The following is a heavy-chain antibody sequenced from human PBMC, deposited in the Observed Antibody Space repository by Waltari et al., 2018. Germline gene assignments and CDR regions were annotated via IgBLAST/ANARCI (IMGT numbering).Heavy chain of an antibody. CDR1: GDSISSSYW. J-gene: IGHJ4*02. D-gene: IGHD2-15*01. CDR3: ARDRGRGLYLDS. Sequence: QLQLQESGPGLVKPSGTLSLTCTVSGDSISSSYWWSWVRQPPGKGLEWIGQIHGSGRTNYNPSRESRVTISLDTSNNQFSLKVTSATASDTAVYYCARDRGRGLYLDSWGQGALVTVSP. V-gene: IGHV4-4*02. CDR2: IHGSGRT.